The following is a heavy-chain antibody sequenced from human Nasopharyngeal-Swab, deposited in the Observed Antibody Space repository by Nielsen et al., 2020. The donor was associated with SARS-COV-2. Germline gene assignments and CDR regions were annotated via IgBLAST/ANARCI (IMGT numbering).Heavy chain of an antibody. J-gene: IGHJ6*02. Sequence: WVRQAPGQGLEWMGWISAYNGNTNYAQKLQGRVTMTTDTSTSTAYMELSSLRSEDTAVYYCARAHYGMDVWGQGTTVTVSS. V-gene: IGHV1-18*01. CDR2: ISAYNGNT. CDR3: ARAHYGMDV.